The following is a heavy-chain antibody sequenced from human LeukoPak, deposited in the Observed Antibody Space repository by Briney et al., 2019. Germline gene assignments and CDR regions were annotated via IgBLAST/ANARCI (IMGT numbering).Heavy chain of an antibody. J-gene: IGHJ6*03. CDR1: GGTFSSYA. Sequence: SVKVSCKASGGTFSSYAISWVRQAPGQGLEWMGGIIPIFGTANYAQKFQGRVTITADESTSTAYMELSSLRSEDTAVYYCAADYGDYLYLNYYYMDVWGKGTTVTVSS. V-gene: IGHV1-69*01. D-gene: IGHD4-17*01. CDR3: AADYGDYLYLNYYYMDV. CDR2: IIPIFGTA.